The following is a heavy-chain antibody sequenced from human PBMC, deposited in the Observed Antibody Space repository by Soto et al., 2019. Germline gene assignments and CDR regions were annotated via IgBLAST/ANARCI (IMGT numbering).Heavy chain of an antibody. CDR1: GYTFTGYY. CDR2: INPNSGGT. Sequence: QVQLVQSGAEVKKPGASVKVSCKASGYTFTGYYMHWVRQAPGQGLEWMGWINPNSGGTNYAKKFQGWVTMTRDTSISTSYMELSRLRSDDTAVYYCARSSEDSSSCLPPPDVWGQGTTVTVSS. V-gene: IGHV1-2*04. J-gene: IGHJ6*02. D-gene: IGHD6-13*01. CDR3: ARSSEDSSSCLPPPDV.